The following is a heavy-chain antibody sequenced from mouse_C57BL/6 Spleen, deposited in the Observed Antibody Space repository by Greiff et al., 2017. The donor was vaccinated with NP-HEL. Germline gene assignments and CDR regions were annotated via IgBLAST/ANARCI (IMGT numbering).Heavy chain of an antibody. CDR3: TRDGDHGNYGGYYYAMDY. Sequence: EVKLVESGEGLVKPGGSLKLSCAASGFTFSSYAMSWVRQTPEKRLEWVAYISSGGDYIYYADTVKGRFTISRDNARNTLYLQMSSLKSEDTAMYYCTRDGDHGNYGGYYYAMDYWGQGTSVTVSS. D-gene: IGHD2-1*01. CDR2: ISSGGDYI. CDR1: GFTFSSYA. J-gene: IGHJ4*01. V-gene: IGHV5-9-1*02.